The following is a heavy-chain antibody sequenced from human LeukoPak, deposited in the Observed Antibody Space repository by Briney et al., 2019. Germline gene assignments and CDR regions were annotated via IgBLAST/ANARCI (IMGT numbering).Heavy chain of an antibody. Sequence: GKSLKISCKGSGYSFPTYWIGWVRQMPGKGLEWMGIIYPGDSDTRYSPSFQGQVTISADKSISTAYLQWSSLKASDTAMYYCARPNSSGWYAVDYWGQGTLVTVSS. CDR2: IYPGDSDT. D-gene: IGHD6-19*01. CDR3: ARPNSSGWYAVDY. V-gene: IGHV5-51*01. J-gene: IGHJ4*02. CDR1: GYSFPTYW.